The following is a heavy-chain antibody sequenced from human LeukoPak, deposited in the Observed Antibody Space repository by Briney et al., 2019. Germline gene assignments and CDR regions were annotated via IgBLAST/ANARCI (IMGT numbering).Heavy chain of an antibody. CDR1: GGTFSSYA. D-gene: IGHD2-21*02. V-gene: IGHV1-69*05. CDR2: IIPIFGTA. Sequence: SVKVSCKASGGTFSSYAISWVRQAPGQGLEWMGGIIPIFGTANYAQKFQGRVTITTDESTSTAYMELSSLRSEDTAVYYCARAGVGYCGGDCYSHFDYWGQGTLVTVSS. CDR3: ARAGVGYCGGDCYSHFDY. J-gene: IGHJ4*02.